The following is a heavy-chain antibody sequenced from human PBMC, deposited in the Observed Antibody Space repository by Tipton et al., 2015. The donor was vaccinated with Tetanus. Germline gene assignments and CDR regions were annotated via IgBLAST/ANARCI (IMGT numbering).Heavy chain of an antibody. V-gene: IGHV4-59*08. D-gene: IGHD3-3*01. CDR2: IYYSGST. Sequence: TLSLTCTVSGGSISSYYWSWIRQPPGKGLEWIGYIYYSGSTNYNPSLKSRVTISVDTSKNQFSLKLSSVTAADTAVYYCARHKNFWSGLGYYYYYGMDVWGQGTTVTVSS. J-gene: IGHJ6*02. CDR1: GGSISSYY. CDR3: ARHKNFWSGLGYYYYYGMDV.